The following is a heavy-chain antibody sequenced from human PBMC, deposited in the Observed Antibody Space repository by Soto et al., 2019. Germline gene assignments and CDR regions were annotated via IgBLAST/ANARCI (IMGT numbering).Heavy chain of an antibody. CDR1: GFSLSTSGMC. CDR3: SRSPVYYYDSSGANDYYYGMAV. Sequence: CPTLVNPTQTLTLTCTFSGFSLSTSGMCVSWIRQPPGKALEWLARIDWDDDKNYRISLKTRRTITKDTSKNKVVLTMNNRDPVDTATYYCSRSPVYYYDSSGANDYYYGMAVWGQGTTVTVSS. J-gene: IGHJ6*02. V-gene: IGHV2-70*11. D-gene: IGHD3-22*01. CDR2: IDWDDDK.